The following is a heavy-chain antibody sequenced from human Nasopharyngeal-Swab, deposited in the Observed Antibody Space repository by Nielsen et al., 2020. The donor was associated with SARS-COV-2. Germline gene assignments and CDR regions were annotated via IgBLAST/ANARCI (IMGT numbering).Heavy chain of an antibody. J-gene: IGHJ5*02. V-gene: IGHV1-3*01. D-gene: IGHD6-13*01. CDR3: ARDLWSSSSGYALELTRGIDP. Sequence: WVRQAPGQRLEWMGWINAGNGNTKYSQKFQGRVTITRDTSASTAYMELSSPRSEDTAVYYCARDLWSSSSGYALELTRGIDPWGQGTLVTVSS. CDR2: INAGNGNT.